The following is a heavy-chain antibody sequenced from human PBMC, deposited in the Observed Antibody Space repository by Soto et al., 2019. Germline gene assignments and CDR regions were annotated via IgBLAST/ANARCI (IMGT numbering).Heavy chain of an antibody. CDR2: ISYDGNNK. Sequence: GGSLRLSCAASGFTFSSYGMHWVRQAPGKGLEWVAVISYDGNNKYYADSVKGRFTISRDNSKNTLYLQMNSLRAEDTAVYYCAKDAGMVAFDYWGQGTLVTVSS. D-gene: IGHD3-10*01. V-gene: IGHV3-30*18. CDR3: AKDAGMVAFDY. CDR1: GFTFSSYG. J-gene: IGHJ4*02.